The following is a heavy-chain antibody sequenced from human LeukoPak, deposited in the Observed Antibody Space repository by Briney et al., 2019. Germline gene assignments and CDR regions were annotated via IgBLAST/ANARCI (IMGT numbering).Heavy chain of an antibody. J-gene: IGHJ4*02. Sequence: SETLSLTCTVSGGSISSSSYYWGWIRQPPGKGLEWIGSIYYSGSTYYNPSLKSRVTISVDTSKNQFSLKLSSVTAADTAVYYCARDYDSSGYNYFDYWGQGSLVTVSS. CDR2: IYYSGST. D-gene: IGHD3-22*01. V-gene: IGHV4-39*07. CDR3: ARDYDSSGYNYFDY. CDR1: GGSISSSSYY.